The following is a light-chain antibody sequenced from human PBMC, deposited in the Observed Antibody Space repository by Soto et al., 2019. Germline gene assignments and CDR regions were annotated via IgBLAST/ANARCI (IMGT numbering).Light chain of an antibody. J-gene: IGLJ3*02. Sequence: QSALTQPPSASGSPGQSVTISCTGTSSDVGAYKYVSWYQQYPGKAPKLMIYEVSKRPSGVPGRFSGSKSGNAASLTVSGLEADDEADYYCTSYVGSNIWVFGGGTKLTVL. CDR3: TSYVGSNIWV. CDR2: EVS. V-gene: IGLV2-8*01. CDR1: SSDVGAYKY.